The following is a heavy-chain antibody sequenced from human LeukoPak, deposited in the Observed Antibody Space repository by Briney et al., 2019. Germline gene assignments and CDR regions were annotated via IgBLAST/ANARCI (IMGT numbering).Heavy chain of an antibody. CDR3: ASPGFGESMGSSGIVY. J-gene: IGHJ4*02. CDR1: GGSFSGYY. D-gene: IGHD3-10*01. CDR2: INHSGST. V-gene: IGHV4-34*01. Sequence: PSETLSLTCAVYGGSFSGYYWSWIRQPPGKGLEWIGEINHSGSTNYNPSLKSRVTISVDTSKNQFSLKLSSVTAEDTAVYYCASPGFGESMGSSGIVYWGQGTLVTVSS.